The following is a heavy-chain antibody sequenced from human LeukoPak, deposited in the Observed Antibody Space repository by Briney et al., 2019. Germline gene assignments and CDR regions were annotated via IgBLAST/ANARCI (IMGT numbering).Heavy chain of an antibody. CDR2: IRYDGSNK. CDR3: AKDASVAGNWGYAEYFQH. CDR1: GFTFSSYG. J-gene: IGHJ1*01. Sequence: GGSLRLSCAASGFTFSSYGMHWVRQAPGKGLEWVAFIRYDGSNKYYADSVKGRFTISRDNSKNTLYLQMNSLRAEDTAVYYCAKDASVAGNWGYAEYFQHWGQGTLVTVSS. V-gene: IGHV3-30*02. D-gene: IGHD6-19*01.